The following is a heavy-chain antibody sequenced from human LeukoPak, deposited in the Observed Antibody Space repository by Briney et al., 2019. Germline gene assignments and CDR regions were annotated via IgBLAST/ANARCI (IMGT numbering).Heavy chain of an antibody. Sequence: PSETLSLTCTVSGGSISSYYWSWIRQPPGKGLEWIGYIYYSGSTNYNPSLKSRVTISVDTSKNQFSLKLSSVTAADTAVYYCARGQYSGSYWGGFDYWGQGTLVTVSS. D-gene: IGHD1-26*01. CDR3: ARGQYSGSYWGGFDY. CDR1: GGSISSYY. J-gene: IGHJ4*02. CDR2: IYYSGST. V-gene: IGHV4-59*08.